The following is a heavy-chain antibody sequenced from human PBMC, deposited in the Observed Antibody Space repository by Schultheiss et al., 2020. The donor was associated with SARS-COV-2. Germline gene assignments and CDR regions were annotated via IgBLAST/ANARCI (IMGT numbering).Heavy chain of an antibody. Sequence: SDTLSLTCTVSGGSINNYYWSWIRQPPGKGLECIGYMSYSGSTKYNPSLKSRVTISIDTSKNHFSLRLSTVTAADTAVYYCARLKEPFPYYHYGMDVWGQGTTVTVSS. D-gene: IGHD1-14*01. J-gene: IGHJ6*02. CDR2: MSYSGST. CDR1: GGSINNYY. V-gene: IGHV4-59*08. CDR3: ARLKEPFPYYHYGMDV.